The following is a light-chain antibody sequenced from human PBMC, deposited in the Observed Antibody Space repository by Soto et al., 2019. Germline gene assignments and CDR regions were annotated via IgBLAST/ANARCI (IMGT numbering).Light chain of an antibody. J-gene: IGLJ1*01. Sequence: QSVLTQPRSVSGSPGQSVTISCTGTSSDVGGYNYVSWYQQHPGKAPKLMIYDVSKRPSGVPDRFSGSKSGNTASLTISGLQAEGEADYYCCSYAGSYRGYVFGTGTKLTVL. CDR2: DVS. CDR3: CSYAGSYRGYV. V-gene: IGLV2-11*01. CDR1: SSDVGGYNY.